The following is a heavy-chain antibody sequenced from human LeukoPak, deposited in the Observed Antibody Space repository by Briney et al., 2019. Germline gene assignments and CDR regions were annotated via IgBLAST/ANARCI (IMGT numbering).Heavy chain of an antibody. CDR1: GGSLSSGGYY. Sequence: SQTLSLTCTVSGGSLSSGGYYWSWIRQHPGKGLEWIGYIYYSGSTYYNPSLKSRVTISVDTSKNQFSLKLSSVTAADTAVYYCARGVLFGGVIFDYWGQGTLVTVSS. CDR2: IYYSGST. CDR3: ARGVLFGGVIFDY. D-gene: IGHD3-16*01. V-gene: IGHV4-31*03. J-gene: IGHJ4*02.